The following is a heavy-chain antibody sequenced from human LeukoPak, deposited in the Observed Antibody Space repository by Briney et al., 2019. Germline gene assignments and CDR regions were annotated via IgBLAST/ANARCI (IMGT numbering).Heavy chain of an antibody. CDR1: GFTFSTYS. Sequence: GGSLRLSCVASGFTFSTYSMNWVRQAPGKGLEWVSYISSGSSSIYYADSVKGRFTISRDNAKNSLYLQMNSLRAEDTAVYYCARDRVYYYASGSYSHDYWGQGTLVTVSS. V-gene: IGHV3-48*01. J-gene: IGHJ4*02. CDR2: ISSGSSSI. D-gene: IGHD3-10*01. CDR3: ARDRVYYYASGSYSHDY.